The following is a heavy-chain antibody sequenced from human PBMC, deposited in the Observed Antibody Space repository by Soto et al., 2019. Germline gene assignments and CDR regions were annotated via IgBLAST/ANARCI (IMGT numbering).Heavy chain of an antibody. Sequence: PGGSLRLSCAASGFTFSSYAMHWVRQAPGKGLEWVAVISYDGSNKYYADSVKGRFTISRDNSKNTLYLQMNSLRAEDTAVYYCARDRGSYYVSWDYYGMDVWGQGTTVTVSS. CDR2: ISYDGSNK. CDR3: ARDRGSYYVSWDYYGMDV. CDR1: GFTFSSYA. V-gene: IGHV3-30-3*01. D-gene: IGHD1-26*01. J-gene: IGHJ6*02.